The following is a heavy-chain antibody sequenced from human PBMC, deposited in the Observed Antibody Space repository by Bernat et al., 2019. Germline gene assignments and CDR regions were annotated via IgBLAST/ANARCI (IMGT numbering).Heavy chain of an antibody. J-gene: IGHJ4*02. CDR2: ISYDGSNK. D-gene: IGHD1-1*01. V-gene: IGHV3-30*01. Sequence: QVQLVESGGGVVQPGRSLRLSCAASGFTFSSYAMHWVRQAPGKGLEWVAVISYDGSNKYYADFGKGRINIPRDNSKNTLYLQMNSLRAEDTAVYYCARDTSNAFDYWGQGTLVTVSS. CDR1: GFTFSSYA. CDR3: ARDTSNAFDY.